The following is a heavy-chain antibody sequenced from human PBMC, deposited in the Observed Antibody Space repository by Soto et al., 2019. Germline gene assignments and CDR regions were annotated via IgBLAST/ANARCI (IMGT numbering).Heavy chain of an antibody. CDR2: IYYRGTT. CDR1: GGSVSRGTHY. J-gene: IGHJ6*02. D-gene: IGHD1-1*01. CDR3: ARDPHNDGGPAGGMDV. Sequence: QVQLQESGPGLVKPSETLSLTCTVSGGSVSRGTHYWSWIRQPPGKRLEWIGSIYYRGTTTYNPSLESRVTISVDTSKNQFSLKLRSLTAADTAVYYCARDPHNDGGPAGGMDVWGQGTTVTVSS. V-gene: IGHV4-61*01.